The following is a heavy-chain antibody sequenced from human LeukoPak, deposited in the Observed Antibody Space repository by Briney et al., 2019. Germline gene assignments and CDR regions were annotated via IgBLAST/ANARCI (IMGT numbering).Heavy chain of an antibody. CDR2: IKTDGTNT. CDR1: GFTFTRHW. D-gene: IGHD5-24*01. J-gene: IGHJ4*02. V-gene: IGHV3-74*01. Sequence: GSLRLSCAASGFTFTRHWMHWVRQAPGKGLEWVSRIKTDGTNTIYADFVEGRFTISRDNARNTLYLQMSSLRAGDTAVYYCGGSEDGYIDYWGQGTLVTVSS. CDR3: GGSEDGYIDY.